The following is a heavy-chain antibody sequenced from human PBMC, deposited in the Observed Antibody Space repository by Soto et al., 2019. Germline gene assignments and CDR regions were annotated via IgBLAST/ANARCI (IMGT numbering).Heavy chain of an antibody. Sequence: QVQLVQSGAEVKKPGASVKVSCKASGYTFTSYGISWVRQAPGQGLEWMGWISAYNGNTNYAQKLQGRVTMTTDTSTSTAYMEMRSLSSEDTAVYYCARGAHYDILTGYPNDAFDIWGQGTMVTVSS. V-gene: IGHV1-18*01. CDR3: ARGAHYDILTGYPNDAFDI. D-gene: IGHD3-9*01. CDR1: GYTFTSYG. J-gene: IGHJ3*02. CDR2: ISAYNGNT.